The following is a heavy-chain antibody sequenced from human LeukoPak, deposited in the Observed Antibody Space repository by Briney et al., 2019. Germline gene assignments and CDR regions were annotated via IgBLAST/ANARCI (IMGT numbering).Heavy chain of an antibody. CDR3: ARALGDI. J-gene: IGHJ4*02. V-gene: IGHV3-74*01. Sequence: GGSLRLSCAASGFTFSTYWMHWVRQAPGKGLVWVSRINGDESSTSYGDSVKGRFTISRDNAKNTLYLQMNGLRVEDTAVYYCARALGDIRGQGTLVTVSS. CDR2: INGDESST. CDR1: GFTFSTYW.